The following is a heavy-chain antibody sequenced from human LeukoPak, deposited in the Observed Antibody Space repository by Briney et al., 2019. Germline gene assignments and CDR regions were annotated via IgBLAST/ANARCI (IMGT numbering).Heavy chain of an antibody. D-gene: IGHD3-10*01. V-gene: IGHV4-61*05. Sequence: PSGTLSLTCTVSGGSISSSSYYWGWIRQPPGKGLEWIGYIYYSGSTNYNPSLKSRVTISVDTSKNQFSLKLSSVTAADTAVYYCARIVWFGETYYYGMDVWGQGTTVTVSS. CDR3: ARIVWFGETYYYGMDV. J-gene: IGHJ6*02. CDR2: IYYSGST. CDR1: GGSISSSSYY.